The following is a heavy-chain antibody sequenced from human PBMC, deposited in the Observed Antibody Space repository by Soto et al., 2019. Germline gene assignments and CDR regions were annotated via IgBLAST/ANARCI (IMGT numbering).Heavy chain of an antibody. CDR3: ARFTSGRDPNWFDH. D-gene: IGHD1-26*01. J-gene: IGHJ5*02. CDR2: IYPDDSDT. Sequence: GESLKISCKASGYRFANYWIGWVRQMPGKGLELVGIIYPDDSDTRYSPSFQGQVTISADKSITTAYLQWSSLKASDTAMYFCARFTSGRDPNWFDHWGQGTLVTVSS. V-gene: IGHV5-51*01. CDR1: GYRFANYW.